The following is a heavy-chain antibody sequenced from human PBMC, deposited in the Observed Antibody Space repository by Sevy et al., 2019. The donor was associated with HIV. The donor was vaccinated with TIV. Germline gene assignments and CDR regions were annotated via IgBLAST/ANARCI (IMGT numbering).Heavy chain of an antibody. V-gene: IGHV1-8*02. Sequence: ASVKVSCKASGYTFTGQYIHWVRQAPGQGLEWMGWMSPKTGNTGYAQKFQGRVTMTRDTSISTAYMELSSLRSEDTAVYYCASGGNGDFWSYEYYYYGMDVWGQGTTVTVSS. J-gene: IGHJ6*02. D-gene: IGHD3-3*01. CDR1: GYTFTGQY. CDR3: ASGGNGDFWSYEYYYYGMDV. CDR2: MSPKTGNT.